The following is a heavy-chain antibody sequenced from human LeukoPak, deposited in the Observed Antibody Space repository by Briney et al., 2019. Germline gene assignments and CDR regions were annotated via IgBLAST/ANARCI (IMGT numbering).Heavy chain of an antibody. Sequence: PSETLSLTCTVSGGSISSYYSSWIRQPPGKGLEWIGYIYYSGSTNYNPSLKSRVTISVYTSKNQFSLRLSSVTAADTAVYYCARDRTTLTTYYMDVWGKGTTVTVSS. CDR2: IYYSGST. CDR1: GGSISSYY. V-gene: IGHV4-59*01. J-gene: IGHJ6*03. CDR3: ARDRTTLTTYYMDV. D-gene: IGHD1-14*01.